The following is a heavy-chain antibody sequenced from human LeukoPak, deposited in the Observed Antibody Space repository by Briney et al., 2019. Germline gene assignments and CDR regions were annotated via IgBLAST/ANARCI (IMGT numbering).Heavy chain of an antibody. CDR2: MSSSGSTI. V-gene: IGHV3-48*04. Sequence: PGGSLRLSCAASGITFKNYNMNWVRQAPGKGPEWVSYMSSSGSTIYYADSVKGRFTISRDNAKNSLYLQMNSLRAEDTAVYYCARESRQWLVLGGVDYWGQGTLVTVSS. CDR3: ARESRQWLVLGGVDY. J-gene: IGHJ4*02. CDR1: GITFKNYN. D-gene: IGHD6-19*01.